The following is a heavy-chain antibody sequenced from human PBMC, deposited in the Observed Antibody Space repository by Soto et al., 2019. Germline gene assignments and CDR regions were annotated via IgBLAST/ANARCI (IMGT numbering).Heavy chain of an antibody. CDR3: ARDFRSRGYYYGMDV. J-gene: IGHJ6*02. V-gene: IGHV1-18*01. CDR2: ISAYNGNT. Sequence: GASVKVSCKASGYTFTSHGISWVRQAPGQGLEWMGWISAYNGNTNYAQKVQGRVTMTTDTSTSTAYMELRSLRSDDTAVYYCARDFRSRGYYYGMDVRGQGTTVTVSS. CDR1: GYTFTSHG. D-gene: IGHD1-1*01.